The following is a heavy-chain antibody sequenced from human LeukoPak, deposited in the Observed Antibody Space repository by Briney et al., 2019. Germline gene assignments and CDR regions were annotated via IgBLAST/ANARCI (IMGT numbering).Heavy chain of an antibody. V-gene: IGHV4-30-4*01. D-gene: IGHD2-2*01. J-gene: IGHJ5*02. Sequence: SQTLSLTCTVSGGSISSGDYYWSWIRQPPGKGLEWIGYIYYSGSTYYNPALKTRVTISVDTSKNQFSLKLSSVTAADTAVSYCARAILVPAANWSDPWGQGPLVTVSS. CDR3: ARAILVPAANWSDP. CDR2: IYYSGST. CDR1: GGSISSGDYY.